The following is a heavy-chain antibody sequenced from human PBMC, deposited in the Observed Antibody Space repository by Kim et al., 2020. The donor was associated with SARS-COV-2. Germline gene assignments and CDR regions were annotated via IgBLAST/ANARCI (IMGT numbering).Heavy chain of an antibody. J-gene: IGHJ6*02. CDR2: IIPIFGTA. V-gene: IGHV1-69*13. D-gene: IGHD6-25*01. CDR3: ARGALLRIGWNYYGMDV. CDR1: GGTFSNYA. Sequence: SVKVSCKASGGTFSNYAISWVRQAPGQGLEWMGGIIPIFGTANYAHKFQGRVTITADESTSTAYMELSSLRSEDTAVYYCARGALLRIGWNYYGMDVWGQGTTVTVSS.